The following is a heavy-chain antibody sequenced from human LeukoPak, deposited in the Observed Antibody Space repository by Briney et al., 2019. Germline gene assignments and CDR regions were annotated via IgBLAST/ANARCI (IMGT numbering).Heavy chain of an antibody. D-gene: IGHD2-2*01. Sequence: SVKVSCKASGGTFISYAISWVRQAPGQGLEWMGGIIPIFGTANYAQKFQGRVTITADESTSTAYMELGSLRSEDTAVYYCARVDVVVPAAMTRPFDYWGQGTLVTVSS. CDR1: GGTFISYA. J-gene: IGHJ4*02. CDR2: IIPIFGTA. V-gene: IGHV1-69*01. CDR3: ARVDVVVPAAMTRPFDY.